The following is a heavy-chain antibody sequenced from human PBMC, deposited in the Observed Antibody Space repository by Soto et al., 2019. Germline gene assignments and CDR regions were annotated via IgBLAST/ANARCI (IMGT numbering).Heavy chain of an antibody. CDR2: ISSSSSYI. D-gene: IGHD4-17*01. Sequence: PGGSLRLSCAASGFTFSSYSMNWVRQAPGKGLEWVSSISSSSSYIYYADSVKGRFTISRDNAKNSLYLQMNSLRAEDTAVYYCARDLAGTVTFFRYYYGMDVWGQGTTVTVSS. CDR3: ARDLAGTVTFFRYYYGMDV. J-gene: IGHJ6*02. V-gene: IGHV3-21*01. CDR1: GFTFSSYS.